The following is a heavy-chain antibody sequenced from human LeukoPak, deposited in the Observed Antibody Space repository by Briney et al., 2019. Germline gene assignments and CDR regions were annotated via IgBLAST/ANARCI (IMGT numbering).Heavy chain of an antibody. Sequence: PGGSLRLSCAASGFTVSSNYMTWVRQAPGKGLEWVSVIYSGGRTYYAGSVKGRFTISRDDSKNMVYLQMKSLRAEDTAVYYCARGSYRKDWGQGILVTVSS. V-gene: IGHV3-66*01. J-gene: IGHJ4*02. D-gene: IGHD3-16*02. CDR2: IYSGGRT. CDR1: GFTVSSNY. CDR3: ARGSYRKD.